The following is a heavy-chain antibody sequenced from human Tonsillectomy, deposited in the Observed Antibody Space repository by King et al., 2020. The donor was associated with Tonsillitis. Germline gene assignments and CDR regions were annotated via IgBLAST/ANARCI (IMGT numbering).Heavy chain of an antibody. V-gene: IGHV3-48*01. CDR1: GFTFSSYS. Sequence: VQLVESGGGLIQPGGSLRLSCAASGFTFSSYSMNWVRQAPGKGLEWVSYISSSSSDIYYADSVEGRFTISRDNAKNSLYLQMNSLRAEDTAVYYCATASPFPVAVAATPVDYWGQGTLVTVSS. CDR3: ATASPFPVAVAATPVDY. D-gene: IGHD2-15*01. J-gene: IGHJ4*02. CDR2: ISSSSSDI.